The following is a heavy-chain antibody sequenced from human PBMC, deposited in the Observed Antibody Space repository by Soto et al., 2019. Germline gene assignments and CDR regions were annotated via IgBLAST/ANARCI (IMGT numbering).Heavy chain of an antibody. J-gene: IGHJ4*01. CDR1: GFSFSRDW. V-gene: IGHV3-74*01. Sequence: EVQLVESGGGLVQPGGSLRLSCAASGFSFSRDWMHWVRQAPGKGMVWVSRVNNDGSTTNYADSVKGRFTISRDNAKNTLYLQMNSLRVEDTAVYYGVCWPEWWGQGALVTVSS. D-gene: IGHD3-10*02. CDR3: VCWPEW. CDR2: VNNDGSTT.